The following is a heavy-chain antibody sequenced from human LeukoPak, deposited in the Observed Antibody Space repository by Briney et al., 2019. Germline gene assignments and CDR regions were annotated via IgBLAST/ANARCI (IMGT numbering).Heavy chain of an antibody. CDR3: ARGSALAPDAFDI. CDR1: GGSISSGGYS. J-gene: IGHJ3*02. Sequence: SQTLSLTCAVSGGSISSGGYSWSWIRLPPGKGLEWIGYIYHSGSTYYNPSLKSRVTISVDRSKNQFSLKLSSVTAADTAVYYCARGSALAPDAFDIWGQGTMVTVSS. V-gene: IGHV4-30-2*01. CDR2: IYHSGST.